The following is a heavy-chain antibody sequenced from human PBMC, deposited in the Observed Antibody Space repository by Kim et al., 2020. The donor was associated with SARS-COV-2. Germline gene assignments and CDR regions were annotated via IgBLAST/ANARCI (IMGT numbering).Heavy chain of an antibody. CDR1: GGSISSYY. D-gene: IGHD3-16*01. CDR3: ARHSRYDYVWGSLNNWFDP. J-gene: IGHJ5*02. CDR2: IYYSGST. V-gene: IGHV4-59*08. Sequence: SETLSLTCTVSGGSISSYYWSWIRQPPGKGLEWIGYIYYSGSTNYNPSLKSRVTISVDTSKNQFSLKLSSVTAADTAVYYCARHSRYDYVWGSLNNWFDPWGQGTLVTVSS.